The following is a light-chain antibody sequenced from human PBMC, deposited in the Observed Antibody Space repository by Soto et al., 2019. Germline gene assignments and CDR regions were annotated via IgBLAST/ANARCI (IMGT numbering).Light chain of an antibody. V-gene: IGKV1-39*01. CDR1: QSISSF. CDR2: ASF. CDR3: QQSYSNPYT. Sequence: DIQMTQSPSSLSVFVGDRVTITCRASQSISSFLNWYQQKPGKAPKLLIYASFNLKSGVPSKLSGSGSGTDVALTISSLQPEDFGTYYCQQSYSNPYTGGQGTKLEIK. J-gene: IGKJ2*01.